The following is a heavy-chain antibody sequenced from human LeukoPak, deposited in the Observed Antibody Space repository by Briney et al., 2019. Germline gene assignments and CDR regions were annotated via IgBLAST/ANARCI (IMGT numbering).Heavy chain of an antibody. V-gene: IGHV3-66*01. D-gene: IGHD3-10*01. Sequence: GGSLRLSCAASGFAVTNNCVTWVRQAPGKGLEWVSFRYTGDTTYYADSVKGRFSISGDTSRNILYLQTNSLRAEDTAVYYCARDGGSGTYSNSDHYNYFGIDVWGQGTTVTVSS. CDR2: RYTGDTT. CDR3: ARDGGSGTYSNSDHYNYFGIDV. CDR1: GFAVTNNC. J-gene: IGHJ6*02.